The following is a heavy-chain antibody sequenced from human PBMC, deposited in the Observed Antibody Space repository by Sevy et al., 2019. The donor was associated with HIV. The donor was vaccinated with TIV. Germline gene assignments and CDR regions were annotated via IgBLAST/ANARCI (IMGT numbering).Heavy chain of an antibody. Sequence: GGSLRLSFAASGFTFSSYSMNWVRQAPGKGLEWVSYISSSSTIYYADSVKGRFTIPRDNAKNSLYLQMNSLRDEDTAVYYCARDVWVPDYWGQGTLVTVSS. CDR3: ARDVWVPDY. CDR2: ISSSSTI. J-gene: IGHJ4*02. D-gene: IGHD7-27*01. V-gene: IGHV3-48*02. CDR1: GFTFSSYS.